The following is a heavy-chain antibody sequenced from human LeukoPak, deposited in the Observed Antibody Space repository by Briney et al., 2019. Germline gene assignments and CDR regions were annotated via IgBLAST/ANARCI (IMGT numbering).Heavy chain of an antibody. CDR1: GLTFSSYA. J-gene: IGHJ4*02. Sequence: GGSLRLSCVASGLTFSSYAMIWVRQAPGMGLGWVSGVTGSGADTYYADSVKGRFTVSRDNSKNTLYLQMNSLRVEDTDVYYCAKAPSWGQGTLVTVSS. CDR2: VTGSGADT. CDR3: AKAPS. V-gene: IGHV3-23*01.